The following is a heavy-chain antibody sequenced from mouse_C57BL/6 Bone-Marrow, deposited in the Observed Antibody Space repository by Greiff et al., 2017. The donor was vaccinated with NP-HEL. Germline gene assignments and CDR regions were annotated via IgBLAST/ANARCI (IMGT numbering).Heavy chain of an antibody. CDR3: AINWYFDY. CDR1: GYTFTSYG. Sequence: QVQLQQSGAELARPGASVKLSCKASGYTFTSYGISWVKQRTGQGLGWIGEIYPRSGNTYYNEKFKGKATLTADKSSSTAYMELRSLTSEDSAVYFCAINWYFDYWGQGTTLTVSS. CDR2: IYPRSGNT. V-gene: IGHV1-81*01. D-gene: IGHD4-1*01. J-gene: IGHJ2*01.